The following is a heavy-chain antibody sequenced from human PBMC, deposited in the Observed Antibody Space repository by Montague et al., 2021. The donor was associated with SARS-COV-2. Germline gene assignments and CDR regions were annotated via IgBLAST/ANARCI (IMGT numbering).Heavy chain of an antibody. Sequence: SETLSLTCTVSGRSISTDHYWGWIRQPPGKGLEWIGSIHHSGNTYYNPSPKSRLTISIDTSKNQFSLKLTSLTAADTAVYYCASQVAYLDYLDPWGQGTLVTVSS. CDR2: IHHSGNT. J-gene: IGHJ5*02. D-gene: IGHD4-11*01. V-gene: IGHV4-38-2*02. CDR1: GRSISTDHY. CDR3: ASQVAYLDYLDP.